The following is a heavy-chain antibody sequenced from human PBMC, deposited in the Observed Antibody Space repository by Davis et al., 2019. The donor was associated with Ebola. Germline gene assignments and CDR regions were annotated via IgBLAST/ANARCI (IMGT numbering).Heavy chain of an antibody. D-gene: IGHD3-3*01. CDR1: VITFSSYA. CDR2: ISGSGGNT. J-gene: IGHJ6*04. Sequence: GESLKISCADSVITFSSYAMTWVRQAPGKGLEWVSAISGSGGNTYYADSVKGRFTISRENSKKTMYLQMNSLRGEDTAVYYCARSGLSFGVVKYHYGMDAWGKGTTVTVSS. CDR3: ARSGLSFGVVKYHYGMDA. V-gene: IGHV3-23*01.